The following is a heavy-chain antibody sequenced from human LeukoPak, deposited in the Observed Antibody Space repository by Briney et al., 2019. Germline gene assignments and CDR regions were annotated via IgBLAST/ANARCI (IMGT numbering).Heavy chain of an antibody. CDR2: IYYSGST. V-gene: IGHV4-59*12. D-gene: IGHD4-17*01. CDR1: GGSISTYS. CDR3: ARVLRSYGDSHALEYFQH. J-gene: IGHJ1*01. Sequence: PSETLSLTCTVSGGSISTYSWTWIRQPPGKGLEWIGNIYYSGSTYYNPSLKSRVTISVDTSKNQFSLKLSSVTAADTAVYYCARVLRSYGDSHALEYFQHWGQGTLVTVSS.